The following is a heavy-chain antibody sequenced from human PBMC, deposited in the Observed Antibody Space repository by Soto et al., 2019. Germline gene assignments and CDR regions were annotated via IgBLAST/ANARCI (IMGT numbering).Heavy chain of an antibody. CDR3: TTRGKGANYYYYGMDV. CDR1: GSTFSNAW. J-gene: IGHJ6*02. D-gene: IGHD1-26*01. Sequence: GGSLRLSCAASGSTFSNAWMSWVRQAPGKGLEWVGRIKSKTDGGTTDYAAPVKGRFTISRDDSKNTLYLQMNSLKTEDTAVYYCTTRGKGANYYYYGMDVWGQGTTVTSP. CDR2: IKSKTDGGTT. V-gene: IGHV3-15*01.